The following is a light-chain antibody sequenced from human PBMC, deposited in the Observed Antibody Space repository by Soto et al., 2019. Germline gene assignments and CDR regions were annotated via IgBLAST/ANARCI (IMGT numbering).Light chain of an antibody. CDR3: MQAVQFPHT. Sequence: DIVLTQSPLSLPVTPGEPASISCRSSQSLLHNNGYDYLDWFLQKPGQSPQLLIFLGSNRASGVTDRFSGSGSGTDFTLKISRVEAEDVGVYYCMQAVQFPHTFGQGTKLEI. CDR1: QSLLHNNGYDY. J-gene: IGKJ2*01. CDR2: LGS. V-gene: IGKV2-28*01.